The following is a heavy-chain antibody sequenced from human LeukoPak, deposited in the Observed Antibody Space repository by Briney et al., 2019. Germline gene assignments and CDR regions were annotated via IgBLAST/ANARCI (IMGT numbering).Heavy chain of an antibody. CDR3: AKSLPYDYVWGSYRPNFDY. V-gene: IGHV3-30*18. CDR1: GFTFSNYG. Sequence: GGSLRLSCSASGFTFSNYGMHWVRQAPGKGLEWVTVISYDGRNKYYADSVKGRFTVSRDNSKNTLYLQMNSLRAEDTAVYYCAKSLPYDYVWGSYRPNFDYWGQGTLVTVSS. CDR2: ISYDGRNK. J-gene: IGHJ4*02. D-gene: IGHD3-16*02.